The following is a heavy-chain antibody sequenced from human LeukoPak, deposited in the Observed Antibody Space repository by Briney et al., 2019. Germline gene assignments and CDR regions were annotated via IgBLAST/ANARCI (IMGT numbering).Heavy chain of an antibody. D-gene: IGHD3-10*01. CDR3: AKDQGFFGSGSLALDY. CDR2: IRYDGSNK. Sequence: GGTLRLSCAASGFTFSSYGMSWVRQAPGKGLEWVSFIRYDGSNKYYADSVKGRFTISRDNSKNTLYLQMNSLRAEDTAVYYCAKDQGFFGSGSLALDYWGQGTLVTVSS. J-gene: IGHJ4*02. V-gene: IGHV3-30*02. CDR1: GFTFSSYG.